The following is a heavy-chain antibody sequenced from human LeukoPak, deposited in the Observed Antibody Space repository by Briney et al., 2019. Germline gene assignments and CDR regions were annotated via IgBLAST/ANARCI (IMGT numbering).Heavy chain of an antibody. D-gene: IGHD3-22*01. CDR1: GGTFSSYA. CDR3: AREVDRDYYDSSGYSYPYYFDY. Sequence: ASVKVSCKASGGTFSSYAIRWVRQAPGQGLEWMGRIIPILGIANYAQKFQGRVTITADKSTSTAYMELSSLRSEDTAVYYCAREVDRDYYDSSGYSYPYYFDYWGQGTLVTVSS. CDR2: IIPILGIA. V-gene: IGHV1-69*04. J-gene: IGHJ4*02.